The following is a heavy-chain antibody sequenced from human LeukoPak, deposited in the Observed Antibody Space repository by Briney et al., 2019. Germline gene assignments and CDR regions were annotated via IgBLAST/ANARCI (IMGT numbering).Heavy chain of an antibody. J-gene: IGHJ4*02. Sequence: PGGSLRLSCAASGFTFSNYAMTWVRQAPGKGLEWVSGIYAGGENTYYADSVKGRFTISRDNSKNTLYLQMNSLRAEDTAVYYCAGNYGPYYFDYWGQGTLVTVSS. V-gene: IGHV3-23*01. CDR2: IYAGGENT. CDR3: AGNYGPYYFDY. D-gene: IGHD3-10*01. CDR1: GFTFSNYA.